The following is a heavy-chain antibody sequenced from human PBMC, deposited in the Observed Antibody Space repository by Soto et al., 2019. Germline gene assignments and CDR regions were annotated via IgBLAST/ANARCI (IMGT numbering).Heavy chain of an antibody. CDR1: GGSISSSSYY. CDR2: IYYSGST. D-gene: IGHD3-3*01. V-gene: IGHV4-39*07. CDR3: ARAQTPPLWSGYYTGVDYYYYMDV. J-gene: IGHJ6*03. Sequence: SETLSLTCTVSGGSISSSSYYWGWIRQPPGKGLEWIGSIYYSGSTYYNPSLKSRVTISVDTSKNQFSLKLSSVTAADTAVYDGARAQTPPLWSGYYTGVDYYYYMDVWGKGTTVTVSS.